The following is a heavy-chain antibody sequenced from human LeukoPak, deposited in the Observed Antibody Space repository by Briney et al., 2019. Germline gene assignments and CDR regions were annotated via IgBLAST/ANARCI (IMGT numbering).Heavy chain of an antibody. Sequence: PSETLSLTCTVSGYSISSGYYWGWIRQPPGKGLEWIGSIYHSGSTHYNPSLKSRVTISVDTSKNQFSLKLSSVTAADTAVYYCARHYYGSGSIDYWGQGTLVTVSS. CDR2: IYHSGST. D-gene: IGHD3-10*01. V-gene: IGHV4-38-2*02. CDR1: GYSISSGYY. CDR3: ARHYYGSGSIDY. J-gene: IGHJ4*02.